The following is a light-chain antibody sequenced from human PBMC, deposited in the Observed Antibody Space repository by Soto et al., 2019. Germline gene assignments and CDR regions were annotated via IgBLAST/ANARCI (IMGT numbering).Light chain of an antibody. CDR2: GAS. V-gene: IGKV3-11*01. J-gene: IGKJ5*01. CDR3: QQRSNWLGIT. CDR1: QSVSST. Sequence: EIVMTQSPATLSVSPGERATLSCRASQSVSSTLAWYQQKPGQAPRLLIFGASYRATGIPARFSGSGSGTEFTLTISSLEPEDFAVYYCQQRSNWLGITFGQGTRLEIK.